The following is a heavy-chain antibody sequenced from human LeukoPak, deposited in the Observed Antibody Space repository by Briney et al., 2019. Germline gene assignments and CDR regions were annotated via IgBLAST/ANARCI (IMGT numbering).Heavy chain of an antibody. D-gene: IGHD3-9*01. J-gene: IGHJ4*02. CDR2: IIPIFGTT. CDR3: ARSMTSYAFDY. Sequence: ASVKVSCKASGGTFSSYAITWMRQAPGQGLEWIGGIIPIFGTTNYAQNFQGRVTITADESTRTAYMELSSLRSGDTAVYYCARSMTSYAFDYWGQGTLVTVSS. CDR1: GGTFSSYA. V-gene: IGHV1-69*13.